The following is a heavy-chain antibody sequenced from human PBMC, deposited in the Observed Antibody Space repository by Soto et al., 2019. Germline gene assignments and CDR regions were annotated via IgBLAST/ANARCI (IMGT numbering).Heavy chain of an antibody. D-gene: IGHD6-13*01. V-gene: IGHV3-30*18. CDR2: ISYDGSSG. J-gene: IGHJ3*02. CDR3: AKGYIAAPGVLAGFHI. CDR1: GFIFRSYA. Sequence: QVQLVESGGGVVQPGRSLTLSCAASGFIFRSYAMHWVRLAPGKGLEWVAVISYDGSSGDYAASVKGRFTISRDNSKNTLSLQMNSLRAEDTAVYYCAKGYIAAPGVLAGFHIWGQGTMVTVSS.